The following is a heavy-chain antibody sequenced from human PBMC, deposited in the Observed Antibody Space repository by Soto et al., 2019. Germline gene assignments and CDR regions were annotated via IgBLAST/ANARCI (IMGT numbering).Heavy chain of an antibody. CDR2: IIPIFGTA. CDR1: GGTFSSYA. V-gene: IGHV1-69*12. Sequence: QVQLVQSGAEVKKPGSSVKVSCKASGGTFSSYAISWVRQAPGQGLEWMGGIIPIFGTANYAQKFQGRVTITADESTRTAYMELSSLRSEDMAVYYCARRRNCSGGSCYPGWYYYYGMDVWGQGTTVTVSS. D-gene: IGHD2-15*01. J-gene: IGHJ6*02. CDR3: ARRRNCSGGSCYPGWYYYYGMDV.